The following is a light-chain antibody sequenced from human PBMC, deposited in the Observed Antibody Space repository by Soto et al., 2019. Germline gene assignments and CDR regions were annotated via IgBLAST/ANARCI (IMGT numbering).Light chain of an antibody. V-gene: IGKV3-11*01. CDR1: QSISSY. J-gene: IGKJ5*01. CDR2: DAS. CDR3: QQRSNWPIT. Sequence: EIVLTQSPATLSLSPGERATFSCRASQSISSYLAWYQQKPGQAPRLLIYDASNRATGIPARFSGSGSGTDFTLTISSLEPEDFAVYYCQQRSNWPITFGQGTRLETK.